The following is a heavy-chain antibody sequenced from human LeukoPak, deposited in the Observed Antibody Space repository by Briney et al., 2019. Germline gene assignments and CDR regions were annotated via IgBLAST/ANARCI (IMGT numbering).Heavy chain of an antibody. V-gene: IGHV3-23*01. CDR3: ARDRGPYYYYYMDV. CDR2: ISGSGGST. D-gene: IGHD3-10*01. J-gene: IGHJ6*03. Sequence: GGSLRLSCAASGFTFSSYAMSWVRQAPGKGLEWVSAISGSGGSTYYADSVKGRFTISRDNAKNSLYLQMNSLRAEDTAVYYCARDRGPYYYYYMDVWGRGTTVTISS. CDR1: GFTFSSYA.